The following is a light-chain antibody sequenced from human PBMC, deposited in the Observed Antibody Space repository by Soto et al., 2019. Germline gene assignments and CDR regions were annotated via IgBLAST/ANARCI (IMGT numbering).Light chain of an antibody. CDR3: CSYVGTNIV. CDR1: SSDVGGYNY. Sequence: QSVLTQPPSASGSPGQSVTISCTGPSSDVGGYNYVSWYQQYPGKAPTLVIFEASKRPSGVPDRFIGSKSGNTASLTVSGLQTEDEADYYCCSYVGTNIVFGGGTKVTVL. V-gene: IGLV2-8*01. CDR2: EAS. J-gene: IGLJ3*02.